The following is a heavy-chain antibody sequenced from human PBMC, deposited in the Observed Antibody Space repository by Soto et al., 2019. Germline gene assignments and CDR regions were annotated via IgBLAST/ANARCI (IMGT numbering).Heavy chain of an antibody. V-gene: IGHV3-53*04. J-gene: IGHJ4*02. CDR3: ASQXGRNCGGDCYPLDY. D-gene: IGHD2-21*01. CDR1: GFTVSYNY. CDR2: IYSGGRT. Sequence: HPGGSLRLSCAASGFTVSYNYMSWVRQAPGKGLEWVSVIYSGGRTYYADSVKGRFTISRHDSNNTLYLQMNSLRTEDTAVYYCASQXGRNCGGDCYPLDYWGQGTLVTVSS.